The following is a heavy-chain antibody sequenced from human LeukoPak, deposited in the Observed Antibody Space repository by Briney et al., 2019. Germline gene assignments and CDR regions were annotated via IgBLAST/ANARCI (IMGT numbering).Heavy chain of an antibody. CDR2: IKSEGEGATT. V-gene: IGHV3-15*01. D-gene: IGHD3-3*02. J-gene: IGHJ6*04. CDR1: GFTIGTAW. Sequence: GVSLRLSCVSSGFTIGTAWMSWVRQAPGKGLEWLGHIKSEGEGATTDYAAPAKGRFAISRDDPKNMIYLQMSSLKIGDTAIYYCIAHFPYFYGFDVWGKGTTVTVSS. CDR3: IAHFPYFYGFDV.